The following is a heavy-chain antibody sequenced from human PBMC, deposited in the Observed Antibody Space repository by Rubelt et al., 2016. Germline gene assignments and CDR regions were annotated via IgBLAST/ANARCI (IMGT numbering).Heavy chain of an antibody. V-gene: IGHV3-11*01. CDR3: ARQLITFGGLIVNYVDY. CDR2: ISSSGSTI. J-gene: IGHJ4*02. Sequence: MSWVRQAPGKGLEWVSYISSSGSTIYSADSMKGRFTISGDTAKNSLYLQMNSLGAEDTAVYYCARQLITFGGLIVNYVDYWGQGTLVTVSS. D-gene: IGHD3-16*02.